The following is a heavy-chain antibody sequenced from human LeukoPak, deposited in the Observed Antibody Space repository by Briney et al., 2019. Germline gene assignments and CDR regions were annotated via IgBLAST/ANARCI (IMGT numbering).Heavy chain of an antibody. CDR2: FDPEDGET. J-gene: IGHJ3*02. V-gene: IGHV1-24*01. CDR3: ATLDPYNYGPRAHAFDI. CDR1: GYTLTELS. Sequence: ASVKVSCKVSGYTLTELSMHWVRQAPGRGLEWTGGFDPEDGETIHAQKLQGRATMTEDTSTDTAYTELSSLRSEDTAVYYCATLDPYNYGPRAHAFDIWGQGTMVTVSS. D-gene: IGHD5-18*01.